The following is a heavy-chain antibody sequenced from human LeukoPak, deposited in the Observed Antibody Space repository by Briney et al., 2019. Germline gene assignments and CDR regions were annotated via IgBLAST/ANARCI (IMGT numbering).Heavy chain of an antibody. Sequence: GGSLRLSCAASGFTFGDFGMSWVRQAPGKGLEWISGINWNSESSGYADSVKGRFTISRDNAKNSVYLQINNLRAEDTALYHCAKNYGSGYYYYMDVWGKGTMVTISS. J-gene: IGHJ6*03. V-gene: IGHV3-20*01. D-gene: IGHD3-10*01. CDR1: GFTFGDFG. CDR3: AKNYGSGYYYYMDV. CDR2: INWNSESS.